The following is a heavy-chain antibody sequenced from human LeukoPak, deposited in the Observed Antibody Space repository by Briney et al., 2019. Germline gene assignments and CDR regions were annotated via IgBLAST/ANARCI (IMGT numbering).Heavy chain of an antibody. CDR1: GFTFSDYY. V-gene: IGHV3-11*01. J-gene: IGHJ4*02. CDR2: ISSSGSTI. Sequence: PGTSLRLSCAASGFTFSDYYMSWIRQAPGKGLEWVSYISSSGSTIYYADSVKGRFTISRDNAKNSLYLQMNSLRAEDTAVYYCARDDFAGYGSGSPPFDYWGQGTLVTVSS. D-gene: IGHD3-10*01. CDR3: ARDDFAGYGSGSPPFDY.